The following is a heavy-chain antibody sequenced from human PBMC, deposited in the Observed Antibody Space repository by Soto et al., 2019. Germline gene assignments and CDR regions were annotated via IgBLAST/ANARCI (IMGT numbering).Heavy chain of an antibody. CDR3: AKRELDDK. J-gene: IGHJ4*02. CDR1: GFTFRSYG. Sequence: EVQLLESGGRFVQPGGSLRLSCAASGFTFRSYGMSWVRQAPGKGLEWISAISDNGGRTDYADSVKGRFPISRDNSKNTLFLQMNTLTAEDTAVYYCAKRELDDKWGQGTLVTVS. CDR2: ISDNGGRT. V-gene: IGHV3-23*01. D-gene: IGHD3-3*02.